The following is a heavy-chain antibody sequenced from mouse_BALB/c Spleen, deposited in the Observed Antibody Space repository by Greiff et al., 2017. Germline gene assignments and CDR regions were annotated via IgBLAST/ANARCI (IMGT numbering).Heavy chain of an antibody. J-gene: IGHJ2*01. CDR3: ARLDYYGSSVYYFDY. Sequence: VQLVESGGDLVKPGGSLKLSCAASGFTFSSYGMSWVRQTPDKRLEWVATISSGGSYTYYPDSVKGRFTISRDNAKNTLYLQMSSLKSEDTAMYYCARLDYYGSSVYYFDYWGQGTTLTVSS. CDR2: ISSGGSYT. CDR1: GFTFSSYG. V-gene: IGHV5-6*01. D-gene: IGHD1-1*01.